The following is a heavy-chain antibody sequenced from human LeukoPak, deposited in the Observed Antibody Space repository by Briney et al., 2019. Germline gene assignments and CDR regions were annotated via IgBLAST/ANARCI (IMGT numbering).Heavy chain of an antibody. Sequence: PGGSLRLSCAASGFTFSSYWMSWVRKAPGKGLEWVANIKQDGSEKYYVDSVKGGFTTSRDNAKNSLYLQMNSLRAEDTAVYYCERSASGAFDYWGQGTLVTVSS. D-gene: IGHD2-15*01. CDR2: IKQDGSEK. CDR1: GFTFSSYW. J-gene: IGHJ4*02. CDR3: ERSASGAFDY. V-gene: IGHV3-7*04.